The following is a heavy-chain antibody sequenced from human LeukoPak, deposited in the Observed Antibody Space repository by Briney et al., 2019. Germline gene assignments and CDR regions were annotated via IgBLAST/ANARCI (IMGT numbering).Heavy chain of an antibody. V-gene: IGHV3-23*01. CDR1: GFTFSSYA. Sequence: GGSLRLSCAASGFTFSSYAMSCVRQAPGKGLEWVSAISGSGGSTYYADSVKGRFTISRDNSKNTLYLQMDSLRAEDTAVYYCAKGLQQLVPFWFDPWGQGTLVTASS. D-gene: IGHD6-13*01. CDR2: ISGSGGST. J-gene: IGHJ5*02. CDR3: AKGLQQLVPFWFDP.